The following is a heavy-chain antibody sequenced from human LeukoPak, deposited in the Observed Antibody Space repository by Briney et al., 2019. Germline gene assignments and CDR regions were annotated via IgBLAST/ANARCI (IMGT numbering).Heavy chain of an antibody. J-gene: IGHJ4*02. CDR2: IYSGGST. D-gene: IGHD6-6*01. V-gene: IGHV3-53*01. CDR1: GFTVSSNY. Sequence: GGSLRLSCAASGFTVSSNYMSWVRQAPGKGLEWVSVIYSGGSTYYADSVKGRFTISRDNSKNTLYLQMNSLRAEDTAVYYCARVSKRSSGYFDYWGQGTLVTVSS. CDR3: ARVSKRSSGYFDY.